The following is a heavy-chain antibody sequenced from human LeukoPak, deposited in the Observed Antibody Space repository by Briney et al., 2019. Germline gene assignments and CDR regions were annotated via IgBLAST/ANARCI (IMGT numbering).Heavy chain of an antibody. CDR1: GYTFTGYY. CDR3: ARLSPSAKGGRTNGIDY. Sequence: ASVKVSCKASGYTFTGYYMHWVRQAPGQGLEWMGWINPNSGGTNYALKFQGRVTMTRDTSISTAYMELSRLRSDDTALYHCARLSPSAKGGRTNGIDYWGQGTLVTASS. D-gene: IGHD2-8*01. J-gene: IGHJ4*02. V-gene: IGHV1-2*02. CDR2: INPNSGGT.